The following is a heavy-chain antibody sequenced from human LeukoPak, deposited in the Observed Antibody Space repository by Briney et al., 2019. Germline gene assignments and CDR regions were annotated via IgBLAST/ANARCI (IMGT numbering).Heavy chain of an antibody. V-gene: IGHV3-33*06. D-gene: IGHD6-13*01. CDR1: GFTFSSYG. Sequence: GRSLRLSCAASGFTFSSYGMHWVRQAPGKGLEWVAVIWYDGSNKYYADSVKGRFTISRDNSKNTLYLQMNSLRAEDTAVYYCAKDRGSSSWYYFDYWGQGTLVTVSS. CDR3: AKDRGSSSWYYFDY. CDR2: IWYDGSNK. J-gene: IGHJ4*02.